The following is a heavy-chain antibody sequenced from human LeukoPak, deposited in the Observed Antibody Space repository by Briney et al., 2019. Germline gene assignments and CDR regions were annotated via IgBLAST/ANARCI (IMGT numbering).Heavy chain of an antibody. CDR2: INHSGST. Sequence: SETLSLTCAVYGGSFSGYYWSWIRQPPGKGLEWIGEINHSGSTNYNPSLKSRVTISVDTSKNQFSLKLSSVTAADTAVYYCARGKKDYYGSGSYYNLYYYYGMDVWGQGTTVTVSS. CDR1: GGSFSGYY. J-gene: IGHJ6*02. D-gene: IGHD3-10*01. CDR3: ARGKKDYYGSGSYYNLYYYYGMDV. V-gene: IGHV4-34*01.